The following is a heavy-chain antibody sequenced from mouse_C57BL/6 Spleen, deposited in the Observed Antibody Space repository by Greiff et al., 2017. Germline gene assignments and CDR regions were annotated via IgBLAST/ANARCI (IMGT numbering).Heavy chain of an antibody. V-gene: IGHV1-26*01. CDR1: GYTFTDYY. CDR2: INPNNGGT. Sequence: EVQLQQSGPELVKPGASVKISCKASGYTFTDYYMNWVKQSHGKSLEWIGDINPNNGGTSYNQKFKGKATFTVDKSSSTAYMELRSLTSEDSAVYYCAREGNGYDGVYYAMDDWGQGTSVTVSS. D-gene: IGHD2-2*01. CDR3: AREGNGYDGVYYAMDD. J-gene: IGHJ4*01.